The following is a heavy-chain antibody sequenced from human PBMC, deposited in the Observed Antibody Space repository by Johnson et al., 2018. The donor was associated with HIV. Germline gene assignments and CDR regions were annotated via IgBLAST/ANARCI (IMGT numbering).Heavy chain of an antibody. J-gene: IGHJ3*02. CDR2: IKQDGSEK. V-gene: IGHV3-7*01. D-gene: IGHD4-23*01. Sequence: VQLVESGGGLVQPGGSLRLSCAASGFTFSSYWMSWVRQAPGKGLEWVANIKQDGSEKYYVDSVKGRFTISRDNSKNTLYLQMNSLRADDTAVYYCAKESETYGGNIGFQHAFDIWGQGTMVTVSS. CDR3: AKESETYGGNIGFQHAFDI. CDR1: GFTFSSYW.